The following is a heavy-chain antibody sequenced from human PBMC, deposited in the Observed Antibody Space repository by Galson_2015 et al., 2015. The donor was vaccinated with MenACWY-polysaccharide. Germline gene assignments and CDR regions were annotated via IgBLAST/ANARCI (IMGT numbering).Heavy chain of an antibody. CDR3: AKDGVYGGNSKMLSIGWFDP. V-gene: IGHV3-23*01. CDR2: ISGSGGST. Sequence: SLRLSCAASGFTFSSYAMSWVRQAPGKGLEWVSAISGSGGSTYYADSVKGRFTISRDNSKNTLYLQMNSLRAEDTAVYYCAKDGVYGGNSKMLSIGWFDPWGQGTLVTVSS. D-gene: IGHD4-23*01. J-gene: IGHJ5*02. CDR1: GFTFSSYA.